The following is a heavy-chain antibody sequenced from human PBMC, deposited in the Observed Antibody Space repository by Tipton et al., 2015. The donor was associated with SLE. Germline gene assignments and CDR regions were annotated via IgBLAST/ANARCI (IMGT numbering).Heavy chain of an antibody. D-gene: IGHD3-16*01. J-gene: IGHJ3*02. Sequence: SLRLSCAASGFTVSSNYMSWVRQAPGKGLEWVSVIYSGGGTYYADSVKGRFTISRDNSKNTLYLQMNSLRAEDTAVYYCARLSLDDYVYAFDIWGQGTMVTVSS. CDR3: ARLSLDDYVYAFDI. CDR2: IYSGGGT. V-gene: IGHV3-53*01. CDR1: GFTVSSNY.